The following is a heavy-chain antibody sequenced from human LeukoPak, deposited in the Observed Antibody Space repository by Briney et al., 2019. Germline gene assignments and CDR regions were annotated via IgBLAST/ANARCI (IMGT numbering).Heavy chain of an antibody. CDR3: ARDIGSGSYYGYFQH. CDR1: GFTFSSYA. D-gene: IGHD1-26*01. J-gene: IGHJ1*01. V-gene: IGHV3-30*04. CDR2: ISYDGSNK. Sequence: GGSLRLSCAASGFTFSSYAMHWVRQAPGKGLEWVAVISYDGSNKYYADSVKGRFTISRDNSKNTLYLQMNSLRAEDTAVYYCARDIGSGSYYGYFQHWGKGTLVTVSS.